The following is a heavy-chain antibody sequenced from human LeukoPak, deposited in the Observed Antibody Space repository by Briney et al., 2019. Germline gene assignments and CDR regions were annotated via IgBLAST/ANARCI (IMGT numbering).Heavy chain of an antibody. CDR2: ISSSSSYI. CDR3: ARGLAARPEYPFDY. CDR1: GFTFSSYS. Sequence: GGSLRLSCAASGFTFSSYSMNWVRQAPGKGLEWVSSISSSSSYIYYADSVKGRFTISRDNAKNSLYLQMNSLRAEDTAVYYCARGLAARPEYPFDYWGQGTLVTVSS. J-gene: IGHJ4*02. V-gene: IGHV3-21*01. D-gene: IGHD6-6*01.